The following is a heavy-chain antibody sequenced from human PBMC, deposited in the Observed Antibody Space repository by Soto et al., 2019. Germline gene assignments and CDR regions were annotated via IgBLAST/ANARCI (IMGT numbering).Heavy chain of an antibody. V-gene: IGHV5-10-1*01. CDR3: ARXIYDSDTGPNFQYYFDS. J-gene: IGHJ4*02. Sequence: PGESLKISCKGSGYSFAVYWITGVRQKPGKGLEWMGRIDPSDSQTYYSPSFRGHVTISVTKSITTVFLQWSSLRASDTAMYYCARXIYDSDTGPNFQYYFDSWGPGTPVTVSS. D-gene: IGHD3-22*01. CDR1: GYSFAVYW. CDR2: IDPSDSQT.